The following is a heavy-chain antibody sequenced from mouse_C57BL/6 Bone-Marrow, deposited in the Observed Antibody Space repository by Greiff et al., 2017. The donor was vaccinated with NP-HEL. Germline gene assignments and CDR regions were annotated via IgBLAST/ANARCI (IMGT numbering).Heavy chain of an antibody. V-gene: IGHV1-4*01. CDR1: GYTFTSYT. D-gene: IGHD2-4*01. CDR3: ARDGYDYDGY. Sequence: QVQLKESGAELARPGASVKMSCKASGYTFTSYTMHWVKQRPGQGLEWIGYINPSSGYTKYNQKFKDKATLTADKSSSTAYMQLSSLTSEDSAVYYCARDGYDYDGYWGQGSTLTVSS. CDR2: INPSSGYT. J-gene: IGHJ2*01.